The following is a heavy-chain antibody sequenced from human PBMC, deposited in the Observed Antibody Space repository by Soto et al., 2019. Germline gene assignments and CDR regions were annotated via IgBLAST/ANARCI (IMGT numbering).Heavy chain of an antibody. CDR2: IKSKTDGGTT. CDR3: TTDELIVVVPAAMPLDY. Sequence: GGSLRLSCAASGFTFSNAWMSWVRQAPGKGLEWVGRIKSKTDGGTTDYAAPVKGRFTISRDDSKNTLYLQMNSLKTEDTAVYYCTTDELIVVVPAAMPLDYWGQGTLVTVSS. CDR1: GFTFSNAW. J-gene: IGHJ4*02. D-gene: IGHD2-2*01. V-gene: IGHV3-15*01.